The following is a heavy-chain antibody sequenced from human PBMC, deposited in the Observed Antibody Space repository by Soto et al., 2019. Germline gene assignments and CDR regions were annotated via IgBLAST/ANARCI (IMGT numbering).Heavy chain of an antibody. D-gene: IGHD4-4*01. V-gene: IGHV3-30-3*01. CDR1: GFTFSSYA. J-gene: IGHJ6*02. Sequence: QVQLVESGGGVDQPGRSLRLSCVASGFTFSSYAMHWVRQAPGKGLEWVAVISYDGSNKYYADSVKGRFTISRDNSKNTLYLQMNSLRAEDTAVYYCARDGDYSLRYYYYGMDVWGQGTTVTVSS. CDR2: ISYDGSNK. CDR3: ARDGDYSLRYYYYGMDV.